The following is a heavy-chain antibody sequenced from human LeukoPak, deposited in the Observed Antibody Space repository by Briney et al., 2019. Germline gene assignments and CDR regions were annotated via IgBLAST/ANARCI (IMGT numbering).Heavy chain of an antibody. D-gene: IGHD5-12*01. Sequence: SETLTLTCTVSGGSISSYYRSWIRQPPGKGLEWIGYIYYSGGTNYNPSLKSRVTISVDTSKNQFSLRLSSVTAADTAVYYCARWVRGDNLRYYYYMDVWGQVPTVTVSS. CDR1: GGSISSYY. CDR2: IYYSGGT. V-gene: IGHV4-59*01. J-gene: IGHJ6*03. CDR3: ARWVRGDNLRYYYYMDV.